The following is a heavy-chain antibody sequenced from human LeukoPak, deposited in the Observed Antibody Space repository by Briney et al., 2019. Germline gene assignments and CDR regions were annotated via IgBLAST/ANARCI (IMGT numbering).Heavy chain of an antibody. Sequence: SETLSLTCTVSGGSISSSSYYWGWIRQPPGKGLEWIGEIYHSGSTNYNPSLKSRVTISVDKSKNQFSLKLSSVTAADTAVYYCAREAITIFGVVPGNPNWFDPWGQGTLVTVSS. CDR1: GGSISSSSYY. D-gene: IGHD3-3*01. CDR2: IYHSGST. CDR3: AREAITIFGVVPGNPNWFDP. V-gene: IGHV4-39*07. J-gene: IGHJ5*02.